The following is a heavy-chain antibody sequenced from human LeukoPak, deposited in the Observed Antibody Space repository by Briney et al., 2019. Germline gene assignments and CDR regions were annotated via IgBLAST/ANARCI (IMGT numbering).Heavy chain of an antibody. CDR3: TQVYYDYVWGSYYFDY. CDR2: IYSGGST. CDR1: GFTVSSNY. J-gene: IGHJ4*02. V-gene: IGHV3-53*05. D-gene: IGHD3-16*01. Sequence: PGGSLRLSCATSGFTVSSNYMSWVRQGPRKGLGWGSVIYSGGSTYYADSVQGRFTISTDNSKNTLYLQMNSRIAAGTDGYYLTQVYYDYVWGSYYFDYWGQGPLVTVSS.